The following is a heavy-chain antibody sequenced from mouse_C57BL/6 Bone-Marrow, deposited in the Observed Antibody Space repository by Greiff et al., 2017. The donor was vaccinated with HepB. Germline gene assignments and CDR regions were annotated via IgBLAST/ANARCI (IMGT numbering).Heavy chain of an antibody. V-gene: IGHV5-4*01. D-gene: IGHD2-3*01. Sequence: EVKLEESGGGLVKPGGSLKLSCEASGFAFSSYAMSWVRQTPEKRLEWVATISDGGSYTDYTDNVKGRFTISRDNAKNNLYMQMSRLKSEDTAMYFCARDYDGDYYDFDYWGQGTTLTVSS. CDR2: ISDGGSYT. J-gene: IGHJ2*01. CDR1: GFAFSSYA. CDR3: ARDYDGDYYDFDY.